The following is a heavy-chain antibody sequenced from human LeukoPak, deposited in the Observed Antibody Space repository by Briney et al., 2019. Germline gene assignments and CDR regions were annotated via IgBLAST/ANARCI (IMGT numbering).Heavy chain of an antibody. J-gene: IGHJ4*02. CDR1: GYTFTGYY. CDR2: INPNSGGT. CDR3: APACSGGSCSTFDY. V-gene: IGHV1-2*06. Sequence: ASVKVSCKASGYTFTGYYMHWVRQAPGQGLEWMGRINPNSGGTNYAQKFQGRVTMTRDTSISTAYMELSRLRSDDTAVYYCAPACSGGSCSTFDYWGQGTLSPSPQ. D-gene: IGHD2-15*01.